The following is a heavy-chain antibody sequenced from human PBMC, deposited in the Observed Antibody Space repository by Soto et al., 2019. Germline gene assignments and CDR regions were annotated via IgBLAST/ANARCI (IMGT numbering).Heavy chain of an antibody. Sequence: PSETLSLTCTVPGGSMRSTNYYWAWIRQPPGKGLEWIGSVFFNGSPDYNPSLQSRVTLSVDTSKSQFFLRLTSVTAADTAVYFGARQVGDYYFDFWGQGPLVTVSS. CDR2: VFFNGSP. V-gene: IGHV4-39*01. J-gene: IGHJ4*02. CDR3: ARQVGDYYFDF. D-gene: IGHD4-17*01. CDR1: GGSMRSTNYY.